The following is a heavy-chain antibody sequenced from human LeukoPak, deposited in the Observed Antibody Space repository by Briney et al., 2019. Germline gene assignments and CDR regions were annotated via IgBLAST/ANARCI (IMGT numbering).Heavy chain of an antibody. J-gene: IGHJ6*02. CDR2: ISAYNGNT. D-gene: IGHD3-22*01. CDR3: AREILYDSSGYYHYGMDV. V-gene: IGHV1-18*01. Sequence: ASVKVSCKASGYTFTSYDINWVRQATGQGLEWMGWISAYNGNTNYAQKLQGRVTMTTDTSTSTAYMELRSLRSDDTAVYYCAREILYDSSGYYHYGMDVWGQGTTVTVSS. CDR1: GYTFTSYD.